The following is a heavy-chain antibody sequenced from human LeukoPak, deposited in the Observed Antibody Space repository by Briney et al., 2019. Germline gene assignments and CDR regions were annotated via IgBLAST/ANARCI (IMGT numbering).Heavy chain of an antibody. J-gene: IGHJ4*02. Sequence: GGSLRLSCAASGFTFSSYVMNWVRQAPGKGLEWVSTISGSGDNTYYADSVKGRFTISRDNSKNTLYLQMNSLRAEDTAVYYCARDRTVEFDYWGQGTLVTVSS. CDR1: GFTFSSYV. CDR2: ISGSGDNT. D-gene: IGHD1-14*01. V-gene: IGHV3-23*01. CDR3: ARDRTVEFDY.